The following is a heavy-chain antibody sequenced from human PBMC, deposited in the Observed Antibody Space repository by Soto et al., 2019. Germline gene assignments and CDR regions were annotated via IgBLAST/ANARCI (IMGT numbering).Heavy chain of an antibody. CDR1: GGSISSYY. J-gene: IGHJ6*02. Sequence: SETLSLTCTVSGGSISSYYWSWIRQPPGKGLEWIGYIYYSGSTNYNPSLKSRVTISVDTSKNQFSLKLSSVTAADTAVYYCARAPITYYDFWSGYPYYYYGMDVWGQGTTVTVSS. V-gene: IGHV4-59*01. CDR2: IYYSGST. D-gene: IGHD3-3*01. CDR3: ARAPITYYDFWSGYPYYYYGMDV.